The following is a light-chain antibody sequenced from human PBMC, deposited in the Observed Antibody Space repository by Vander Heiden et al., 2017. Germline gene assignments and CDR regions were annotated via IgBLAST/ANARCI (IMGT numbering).Light chain of an antibody. CDR3: YSAADNNLRV. Sequence: SYELTQPSSVSVSPGQTARITCSRAVLAKKYARWFQQKPGQAPLLVLFKDRARPAGIPGRFAGSSAGTAVTLTISGAQVEDEADYYCYSAADNNLRVFGGGTKLTVL. V-gene: IGLV3-27*01. CDR2: KDR. J-gene: IGLJ3*02. CDR1: VLAKKY.